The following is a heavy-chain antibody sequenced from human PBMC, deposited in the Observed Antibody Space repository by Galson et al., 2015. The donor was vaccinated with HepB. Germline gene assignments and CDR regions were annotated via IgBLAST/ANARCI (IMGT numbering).Heavy chain of an antibody. Sequence: SLRLSCAASGFTFSSYAMHWVRQAPGKGLEWVAVISYDGSNKYYADSVKGRFTISRDNSKNTLYLQMNSLRAEDTAVYYCAREMLRLWKYYFDYWGQGTLVTVSS. D-gene: IGHD5-18*01. V-gene: IGHV3-30-3*01. CDR3: AREMLRLWKYYFDY. CDR1: GFTFSSYA. J-gene: IGHJ4*02. CDR2: ISYDGSNK.